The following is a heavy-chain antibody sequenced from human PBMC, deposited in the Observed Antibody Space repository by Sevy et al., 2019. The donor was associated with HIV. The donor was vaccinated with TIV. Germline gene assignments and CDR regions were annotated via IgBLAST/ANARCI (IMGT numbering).Heavy chain of an antibody. J-gene: IGHJ4*02. D-gene: IGHD1-1*01. V-gene: IGHV3-15*01. CDR1: GFTFSNAW. Sequence: GGSLRLSCAASGFTFSNAWMSWVRQAPGKGLEWVGRIKSKTDGGTTDYAAPVKGRFTMSRDDSKNTLYLQMNSLKTEDTAVYYCTTVIWNDEASYYFDYWGQGTLVTVSS. CDR3: TTVIWNDEASYYFDY. CDR2: IKSKTDGGTT.